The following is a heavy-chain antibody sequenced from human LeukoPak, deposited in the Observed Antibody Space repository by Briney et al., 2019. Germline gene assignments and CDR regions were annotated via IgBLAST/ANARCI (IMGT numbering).Heavy chain of an antibody. CDR2: IDTSGNT. CDR1: GGSISSGSYY. Sequence: SETLSLTCTVSGGSISSGSYYWSWIRQPAGKGLEWIGRIDTSGNTNYKPSLKSRVTMSVDTSKKQFSLKLSSVTAADTAVYYCARVSSSWYQDWYFDLWGRGTLVTVSS. D-gene: IGHD6-13*01. J-gene: IGHJ2*01. CDR3: ARVSSSWYQDWYFDL. V-gene: IGHV4-61*02.